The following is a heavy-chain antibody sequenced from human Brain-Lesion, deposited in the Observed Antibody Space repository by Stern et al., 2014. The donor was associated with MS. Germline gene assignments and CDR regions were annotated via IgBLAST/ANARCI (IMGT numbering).Heavy chain of an antibody. V-gene: IGHV4-39*01. D-gene: IGHD3-10*01. CDR3: AKLWLGELPESPFDY. Sequence: QVQLQQWGPGLVKPSETLSLTCTVSGGSISSSSYYWGWIRQPPGKGLEWIGSIYYRGSTYSNPSLKSRVTISMDTTNNQISLRLTFVTAADTAVYFCAKLWLGELPESPFDYWGQGTLVTVSS. CDR1: GGSISSSSYY. J-gene: IGHJ4*02. CDR2: IYYRGST.